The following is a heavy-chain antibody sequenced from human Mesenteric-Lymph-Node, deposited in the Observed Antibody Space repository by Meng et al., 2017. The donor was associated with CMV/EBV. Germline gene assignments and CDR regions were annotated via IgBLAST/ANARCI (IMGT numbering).Heavy chain of an antibody. Sequence: SVKVSCKASGGTLSDHAVSWVRQAPGQGLEWMGRIIPILGIANYAQKFQGRVTITADKSTSTAYMELSSLRSEDTAVYYCARVMATYSSSSSGFDCWGQGTLVTVSS. J-gene: IGHJ4*02. CDR1: GGTLSDHA. V-gene: IGHV1-69*04. CDR3: ARVMATYSSSSSGFDC. CDR2: IIPILGIA. D-gene: IGHD6-6*01.